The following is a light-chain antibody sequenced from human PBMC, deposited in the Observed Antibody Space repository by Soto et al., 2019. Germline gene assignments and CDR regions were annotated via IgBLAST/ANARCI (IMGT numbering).Light chain of an antibody. CDR1: QSVSSSY. J-gene: IGKJ1*01. CDR2: GAS. Sequence: EIVLTQSPGTLSLSPGERATLSCRASQSVSSSYLAWYQQKPGQAPRLLIYGASSRATGIPDRFSGSGSGTDFTLTISRLEPEDFAVYYCQQYGSSPPRTFGQVTKVDIK. CDR3: QQYGSSPPRT. V-gene: IGKV3-20*01.